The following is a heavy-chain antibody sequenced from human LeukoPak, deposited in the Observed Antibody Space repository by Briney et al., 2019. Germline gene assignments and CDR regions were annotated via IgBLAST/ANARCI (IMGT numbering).Heavy chain of an antibody. J-gene: IGHJ4*02. CDR3: AKGPAKYSGYDYFEY. CDR2: ISGLGDST. D-gene: IGHD5-12*01. Sequence: GGSLRLSCAASGFSFSSFAMSWVRQAPGKGLEWVSVISGLGDSTNYAESVKGRFTISRDNSKNTVYLLMNSLRGEDTAVYYCAKGPAKYSGYDYFEYGGQGTLVTVSP. V-gene: IGHV3-23*01. CDR1: GFSFSSFA.